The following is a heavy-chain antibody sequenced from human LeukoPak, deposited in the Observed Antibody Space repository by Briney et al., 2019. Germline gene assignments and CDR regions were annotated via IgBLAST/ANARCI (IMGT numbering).Heavy chain of an antibody. Sequence: SETLSLTCSVSGGSISSYYWTWIRQPPGKGLEWIGYRYYSGSTTYNPSLQSRVTISVDTSKSQFSLKLISVTAADTAIYYCARARGDFETDWGQGTLVTVSS. D-gene: IGHD3-16*01. CDR3: ARARGDFETD. CDR2: RYYSGST. CDR1: GGSISSYY. J-gene: IGHJ1*01. V-gene: IGHV4-59*01.